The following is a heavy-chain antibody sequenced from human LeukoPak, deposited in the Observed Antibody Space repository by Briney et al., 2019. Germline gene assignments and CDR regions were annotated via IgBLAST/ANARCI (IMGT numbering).Heavy chain of an antibody. V-gene: IGHV1-69*02. D-gene: IGHD3-3*01. Sequence: SVKVSCKASGGTFSSYTISWVRQAPGQGLGWMGRIIPILGIANYAQKFQGRVTITADKSTSTAHMELSSLRSEDTAVYYCASTRYYDFWSGYYAFDIWGQGTMVTVSS. CDR1: GGTFSSYT. CDR3: ASTRYYDFWSGYYAFDI. J-gene: IGHJ3*02. CDR2: IIPILGIA.